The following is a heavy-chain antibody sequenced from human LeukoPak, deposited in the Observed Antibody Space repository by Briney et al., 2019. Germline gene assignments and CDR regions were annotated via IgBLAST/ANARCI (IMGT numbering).Heavy chain of an antibody. V-gene: IGHV4-34*01. CDR1: GGSFSGYY. Sequence: PSETLSLTCAVYGGSFSGYYWSWIRQPPGKGLEWIGEINHSGSTNYNPSLKSRVTISVDTSKNQFSLKLSSVTAADTAVYYCARGSHGGNYWGQGTLVTVSS. J-gene: IGHJ4*02. CDR3: ARGSHGGNY. D-gene: IGHD3-16*01. CDR2: INHSGST.